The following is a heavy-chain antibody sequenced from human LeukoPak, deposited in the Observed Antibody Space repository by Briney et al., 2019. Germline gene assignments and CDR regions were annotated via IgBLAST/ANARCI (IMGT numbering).Heavy chain of an antibody. J-gene: IGHJ4*02. Sequence: PSETLSLTCTVSGGSISSSSYYWSWIRQPPGKGLEWIGEINHSGSTNYNPSLKSRVTISVDTSKNQFSLKLSSVTAADTAVYYCARGAVVVVAATPGSFDYWGQGTLVTVSS. V-gene: IGHV4-39*07. CDR3: ARGAVVVVAATPGSFDY. CDR2: INHSGST. D-gene: IGHD2-15*01. CDR1: GGSISSSSYY.